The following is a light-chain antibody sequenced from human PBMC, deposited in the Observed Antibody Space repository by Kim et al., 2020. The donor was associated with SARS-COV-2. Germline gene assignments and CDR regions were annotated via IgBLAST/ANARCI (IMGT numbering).Light chain of an antibody. CDR2: LGS. Sequence: PASISCRSSQSLMRRNGDNALDWYLQKPGQSPQLLIYLGSNRASGVPDRFSGSGSGADFTLKISRAETEDVGVYYCMQALETPLTFGGGTKVDIK. V-gene: IGKV2-28*01. J-gene: IGKJ4*01. CDR3: MQALETPLT. CDR1: QSLMRRNGDNA.